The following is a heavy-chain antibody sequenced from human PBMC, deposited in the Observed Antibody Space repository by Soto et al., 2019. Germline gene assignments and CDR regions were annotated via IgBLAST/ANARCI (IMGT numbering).Heavy chain of an antibody. CDR1: GFIFGNYG. Sequence: PGGSLRLSCEASGFIFGNYGMNWVRQAPGKGLEWVSSISSRSNFIYYADSLRGRVTISRDNTQNSLHLQMNSLRVEDTAIYYRARVQKLYATSVYYYGMALWG. V-gene: IGHV3-21*01. D-gene: IGHD2-2*01. CDR2: ISSRSNFI. CDR3: ARVQKLYATSVYYYGMAL. J-gene: IGHJ6*01.